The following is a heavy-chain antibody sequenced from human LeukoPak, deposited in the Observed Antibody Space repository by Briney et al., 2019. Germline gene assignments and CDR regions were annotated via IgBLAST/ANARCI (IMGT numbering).Heavy chain of an antibody. V-gene: IGHV4-39*01. J-gene: IGHJ6*02. D-gene: IGHD3-22*01. CDR3: ATGITEYYYDSSGANYYYYGMDV. CDR2: IYYSGST. Sequence: PSETLSLTCTVSGGSISSSSYYWGWIRQPPGKGLEWIGSIYYSGSTYYNPSLKSRVTISVDTSKNQFSLKLSSVTAADTAVYYCATGITEYYYDSSGANYYYYGMDVWGQGTTVTVSS. CDR1: GGSISSSSYY.